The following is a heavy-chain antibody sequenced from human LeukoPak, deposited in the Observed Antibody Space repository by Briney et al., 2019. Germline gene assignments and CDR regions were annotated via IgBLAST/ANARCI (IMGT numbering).Heavy chain of an antibody. Sequence: GASVKVSCKASGYTFTNYDINWVRHATGQGLEWVGWMNPNSGNTGYAQKFQGRVTITRNTSRSTAYMEVSSLRSEDTAVYYCARAPSWGTTGYSYYYMDVWGKGTTVTVSS. V-gene: IGHV1-8*03. CDR1: GYTFTNYD. CDR2: MNPNSGNT. J-gene: IGHJ6*03. D-gene: IGHD4-11*01. CDR3: ARAPSWGTTGYSYYYMDV.